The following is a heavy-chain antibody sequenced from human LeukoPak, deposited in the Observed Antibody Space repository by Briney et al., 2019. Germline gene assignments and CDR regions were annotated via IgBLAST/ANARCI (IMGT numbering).Heavy chain of an antibody. J-gene: IGHJ4*02. CDR1: GFTFSQYW. CDR2: IKPDGSEK. CDR3: AREPSQLWIGN. V-gene: IGHV3-7*01. Sequence: GGSLRLSCAASGFTFSQYWMSWVRQAPGKGLEWVANIKPDGSEKHYVDSVKGRSSISRDNTKNSLFLQISSLRGEDPAVYYCAREPSQLWIGNWGQGTRVIVSS. D-gene: IGHD5-18*01.